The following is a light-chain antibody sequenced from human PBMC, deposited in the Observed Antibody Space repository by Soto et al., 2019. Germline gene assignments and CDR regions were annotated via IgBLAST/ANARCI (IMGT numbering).Light chain of an antibody. J-gene: IGLJ1*01. Sequence: QSALTQPASVSGSPGQSITISCTGTSSDVGGYNYVSWYQQHPGKAPKLMIYDVSNRPSGVSNRFSGSKSGNTASLTISGLQAEDEAAYYCSSYTSSIPRVFGTGTKLTVL. CDR3: SSYTSSIPRV. CDR1: SSDVGGYNY. V-gene: IGLV2-14*01. CDR2: DVS.